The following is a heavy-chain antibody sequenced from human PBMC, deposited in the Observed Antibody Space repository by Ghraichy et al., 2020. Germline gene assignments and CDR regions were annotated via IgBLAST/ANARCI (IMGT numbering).Heavy chain of an antibody. CDR1: GYTFTSYG. J-gene: IGHJ6*02. Sequence: ASVKVSCKASGYTFTSYGISWVRQAPGQGLEWMGWISAYNGNTNYAQKLQGRVTMTTDTSTSTAYMELRSLRSDDTAVYYCASSCSSTSCYQDYYYGMDVWGQGTTVIVSS. CDR3: ASSCSSTSCYQDYYYGMDV. V-gene: IGHV1-18*01. CDR2: ISAYNGNT. D-gene: IGHD2-2*01.